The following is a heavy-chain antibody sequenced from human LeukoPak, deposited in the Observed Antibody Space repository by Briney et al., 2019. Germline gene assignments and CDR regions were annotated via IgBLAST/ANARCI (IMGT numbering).Heavy chain of an antibody. V-gene: IGHV3-23*01. J-gene: IGHJ4*02. D-gene: IGHD1-26*01. CDR3: ATARGGTYRTYYFDY. Sequence: WVSVSGSGGDTYYVDSVKGRFTISRDNSKNTLYLQMDSLRAEDTAVYYCATARGGTYRTYYFDYWGQGTLVTVSS. CDR2: SGSGGDT.